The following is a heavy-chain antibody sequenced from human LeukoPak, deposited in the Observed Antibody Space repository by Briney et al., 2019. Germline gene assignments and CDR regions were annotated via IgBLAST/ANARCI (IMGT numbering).Heavy chain of an antibody. J-gene: IGHJ3*01. Sequence: SETLSLTCSVSGGSINNYCWSWIRQPPGKGPEWLGFIYYTGYTNYNPSLRGRVTMSVDTSKNQFSLKLTSVTAADTAVYYCARYCGGDCNSSAFDLWGLGTMVTVSS. D-gene: IGHD2-21*02. CDR3: ARYCGGDCNSSAFDL. V-gene: IGHV4-59*01. CDR1: GGSINNYC. CDR2: IYYTGYT.